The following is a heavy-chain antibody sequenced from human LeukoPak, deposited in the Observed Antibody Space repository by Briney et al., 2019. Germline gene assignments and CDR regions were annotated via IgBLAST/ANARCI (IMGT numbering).Heavy chain of an antibody. Sequence: SVKVSCKASGGTFSSYAISWVRQAPGQGLEWMGRIIPILGIANYAQKFQGRVTITTDESTSTAYMELSSLRSEDTAVYYCAREGVNYYDSSGYYYFDYWGQGTLVTVSS. V-gene: IGHV1-69*04. CDR3: AREGVNYYDSSGYYYFDY. CDR1: GGTFSSYA. CDR2: IIPILGIA. J-gene: IGHJ4*02. D-gene: IGHD3-22*01.